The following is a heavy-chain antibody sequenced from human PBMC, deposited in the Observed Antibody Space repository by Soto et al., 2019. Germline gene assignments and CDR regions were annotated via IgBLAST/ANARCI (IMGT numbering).Heavy chain of an antibody. CDR2: INPNSGGT. CDR1: GYTFTGYY. Sequence: ASVKVSCKASGYTFTGYYMHWVRQAPGQGLEWMGWINPNSGGTNYAQKFQGRVTMTRDTSISTAYMELSRLRSDDTAVYYCARDRHLNLRGYSYGSVPRYYGMDVWGQGATVTVSS. V-gene: IGHV1-2*02. J-gene: IGHJ6*02. CDR3: ARDRHLNLRGYSYGSVPRYYGMDV. D-gene: IGHD5-18*01.